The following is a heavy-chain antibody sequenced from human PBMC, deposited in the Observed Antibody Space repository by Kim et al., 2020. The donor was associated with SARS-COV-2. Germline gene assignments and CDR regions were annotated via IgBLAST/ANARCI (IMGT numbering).Heavy chain of an antibody. Sequence: SETLSLTCTVSGGSISSSSYYWGWIRQPPGKGLEWIGSIYYSGSTYYNPSLKSRVTISVDTTKNQFSLKLSSVTAADTAVYYCARLRGEDTAMVTPFFDYWGQRTLVTVSS. CDR1: GGSISSSSYY. D-gene: IGHD5-18*01. J-gene: IGHJ4*02. V-gene: IGHV4-39*01. CDR2: IYYSGST. CDR3: ARLRGEDTAMVTPFFDY.